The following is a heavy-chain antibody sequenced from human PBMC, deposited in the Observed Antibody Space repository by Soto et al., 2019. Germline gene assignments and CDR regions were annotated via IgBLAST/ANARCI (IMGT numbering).Heavy chain of an antibody. CDR1: GGSFSGYY. V-gene: IGHV4-34*01. Sequence: PSETLSLTCAVYGGSFSGYYWSWIRQPPGKGLEWIGEINHSGSTNYNPSLKSRVTISVDTSKNQFSLKLSSVTAADTAVYYCASYSSGCLRHWDQGTLVTVSS. D-gene: IGHD6-19*01. CDR3: ASYSSGCLRH. J-gene: IGHJ4*02. CDR2: INHSGST.